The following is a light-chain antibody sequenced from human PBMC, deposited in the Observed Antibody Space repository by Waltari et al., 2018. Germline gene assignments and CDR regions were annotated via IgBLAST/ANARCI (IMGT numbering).Light chain of an antibody. Sequence: IMLTQSPGTLSLSPGERATLSCRASQSISRYLAWSNQKPGQAPRLLIYGASPSAPDIPDRFSSSGSGTDFSLTISGLEPEDSAVYYCQHHFRLPATFGQGTKVEIK. J-gene: IGKJ1*01. CDR3: QHHFRLPAT. CDR1: QSISRY. CDR2: GAS. V-gene: IGKV3-20*01.